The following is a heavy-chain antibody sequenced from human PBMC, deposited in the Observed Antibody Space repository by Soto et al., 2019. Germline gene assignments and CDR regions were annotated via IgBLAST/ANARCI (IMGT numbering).Heavy chain of an antibody. CDR2: INDSGNI. CDR1: GGSFSGYQ. D-gene: IGHD3-10*01. Sequence: QVQLQQWGAGLLKPSETLSLTCAVYGGSFSGYQWTWIRQTPGKGLEWIGEINDSGNINYNPSLKTPVTILLATPKTQISLKLSSVTAADSAVYYCARGLILWFGELSRRGGYYYYMDVWGKGTTVTVS. CDR3: ARGLILWFGELSRRGGYYYYMDV. J-gene: IGHJ6*03. V-gene: IGHV4-34*01.